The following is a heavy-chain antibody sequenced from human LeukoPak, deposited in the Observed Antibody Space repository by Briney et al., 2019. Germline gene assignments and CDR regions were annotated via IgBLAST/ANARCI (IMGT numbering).Heavy chain of an antibody. D-gene: IGHD6-19*01. CDR1: GGSISSSSYS. J-gene: IGHJ4*02. CDR2: IYYSGST. V-gene: IGHV4-61*05. CDR3: ARSYGYSSGWYGAYYFDY. Sequence: SETLSLTCTVSGGSISSSSYSWNWIRQPPGKGLEWIGYIYYSGSTNYNPSLKSRVSLLVDKSKHQFSLRLICVTAAATAVDYCARSYGYSSGWYGAYYFDYWGQGTLVTVSS.